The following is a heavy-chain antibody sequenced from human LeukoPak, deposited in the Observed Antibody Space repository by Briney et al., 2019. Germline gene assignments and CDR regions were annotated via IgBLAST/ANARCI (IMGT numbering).Heavy chain of an antibody. CDR2: IIPIFGTA. Sequence: ASVKVSCKASGGTFSSYAISWVRQAPGQGLEWMGGIIPIFGTANYAQKFQGRVTITADESTSTAYMDLSSLRSEDTAVYYCARDGDYVWGSYRPTFDYWGQGTLVTVSS. V-gene: IGHV1-69*13. CDR1: GGTFSSYA. J-gene: IGHJ4*02. D-gene: IGHD3-16*02. CDR3: ARDGDYVWGSYRPTFDY.